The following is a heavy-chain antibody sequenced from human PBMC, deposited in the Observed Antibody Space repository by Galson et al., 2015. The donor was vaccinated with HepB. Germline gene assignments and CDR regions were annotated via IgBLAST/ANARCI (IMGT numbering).Heavy chain of an antibody. J-gene: IGHJ3*02. V-gene: IGHV3-30*18. Sequence: SLRLSCAASGFTFSSYGMHWVRQAPGKGLEWVAVISYDGSNKYYADSLKGRFTISRDNSKNTLYLQMNSLRAEDTAVYYCANGVATIFGVAGLDAFDIWGPGTMVTVSS. D-gene: IGHD3-3*01. CDR1: GFTFSSYG. CDR3: ANGVATIFGVAGLDAFDI. CDR2: ISYDGSNK.